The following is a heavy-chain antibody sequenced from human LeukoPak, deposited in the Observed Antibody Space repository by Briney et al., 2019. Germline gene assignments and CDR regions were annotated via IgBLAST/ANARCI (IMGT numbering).Heavy chain of an antibody. CDR1: GGSISSSSYY. CDR3: ARRKQWQSFDY. V-gene: IGHV4-39*01. J-gene: IGHJ4*02. Sequence: SETLSLTCTVSGGSISSSSYYWGWIRQPPGKGLEWIGSIYYSGSTYYNPSLKSRVTISVDTSKNQFSLKLSSVTAADTAVYYCARRKQWQSFDYWGQGTLVTVSS. CDR2: IYYSGST. D-gene: IGHD6-19*01.